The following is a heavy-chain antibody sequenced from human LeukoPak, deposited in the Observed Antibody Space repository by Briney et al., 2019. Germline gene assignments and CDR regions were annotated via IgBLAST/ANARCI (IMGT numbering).Heavy chain of an antibody. CDR1: GFTFSSYS. Sequence: GGSLRLSCAASGFTFSSYSMNWVRQAPGQGLEWVSSISGSSSYIYYADSLKGRFTISRDSAKNSLYLQMNSLRAEDTAVYYCARSKPFNDCSSTSCYAFDIWGQGTMATVSS. J-gene: IGHJ3*02. CDR3: ARSKPFNDCSSTSCYAFDI. D-gene: IGHD2-2*01. V-gene: IGHV3-21*01. CDR2: ISGSSSYI.